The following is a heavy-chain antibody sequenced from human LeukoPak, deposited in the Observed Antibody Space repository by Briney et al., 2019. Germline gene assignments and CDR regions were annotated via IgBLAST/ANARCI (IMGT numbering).Heavy chain of an antibody. J-gene: IGHJ4*02. Sequence: AGESLKISCKGSGYSFTSYWIGWVRQMPGKGLEWMGIIYPGDSDTRYSPSFQGQVTISAVKSISTAYLQWSSLRASDTAMYYCARRDSSGWYYFDYWGQGTLVTVSS. D-gene: IGHD6-19*01. CDR3: ARRDSSGWYYFDY. CDR2: IYPGDSDT. V-gene: IGHV5-51*01. CDR1: GYSFTSYW.